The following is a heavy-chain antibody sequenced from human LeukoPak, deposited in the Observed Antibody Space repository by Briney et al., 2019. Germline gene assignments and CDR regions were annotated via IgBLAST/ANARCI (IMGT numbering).Heavy chain of an antibody. CDR2: ISYDGSSK. Sequence: GGSLRLSCAASGFTFSSYAMHWVRQAPGKGLEWVAVISYDGSSKYYADSVKGRFTISRDNSKNTLYVQMNSLRAEDTAVYYCAKQRGSGSYQRAFFDYWGQGTLVTVSS. CDR3: AKQRGSGSYQRAFFDY. V-gene: IGHV3-30-3*02. D-gene: IGHD3-10*01. J-gene: IGHJ4*02. CDR1: GFTFSSYA.